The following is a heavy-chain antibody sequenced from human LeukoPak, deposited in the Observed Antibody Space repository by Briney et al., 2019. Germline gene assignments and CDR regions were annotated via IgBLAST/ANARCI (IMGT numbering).Heavy chain of an antibody. V-gene: IGHV1-69*01. J-gene: IGHJ4*02. Sequence: GASVKVSCKASGGTFSSYAISWVRQAPGQGLEWMGGIIPIFGTANYAQKFQGRVTITADESTSTAYMELSSLRSEDTAVYYCATVFSSSNEFFDYWGQGALVTVSS. CDR2: IIPIFGTA. CDR3: ATVFSSSNEFFDY. CDR1: GGTFSSYA. D-gene: IGHD2-2*01.